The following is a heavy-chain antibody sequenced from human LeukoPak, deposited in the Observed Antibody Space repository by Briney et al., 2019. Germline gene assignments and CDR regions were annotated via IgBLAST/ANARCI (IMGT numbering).Heavy chain of an antibody. CDR2: ISGSGGST. V-gene: IGHV3-23*01. D-gene: IGHD3-22*01. CDR1: GFTFSSYA. J-gene: IGHJ2*01. CDR3: AKDPYYYDSSGYYYRYFDL. Sequence: GGXXRLSCAASGFTFSSYAMSWVRQAPGKGLEWVSAISGSGGSTYYADSVKGRFTISRDNSKNTLYLQMNSLRAEDTAVYYCAKDPYYYDSSGYYYRYFDLWGRGTLVTVSS.